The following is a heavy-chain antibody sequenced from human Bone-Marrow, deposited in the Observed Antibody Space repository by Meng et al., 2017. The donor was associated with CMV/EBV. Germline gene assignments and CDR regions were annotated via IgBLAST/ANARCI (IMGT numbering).Heavy chain of an antibody. Sequence: ASVKVSCKASGYTFTSYAMHWVRQAPGQRLEWMGWSNAGNGNTKYSQEFQGRVTITRDTSASTAYMELSSLRSEDTAVYYCASSLRPGGYFDYWGQGTLVTVPQ. CDR3: ASSLRPGGYFDY. CDR1: GYTFTSYA. J-gene: IGHJ4*02. V-gene: IGHV1-3*02. CDR2: SNAGNGNT. D-gene: IGHD3-10*01.